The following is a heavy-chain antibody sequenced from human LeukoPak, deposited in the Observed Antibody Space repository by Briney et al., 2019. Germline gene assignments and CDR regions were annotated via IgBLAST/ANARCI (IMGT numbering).Heavy chain of an antibody. Sequence: PGGSLRLSCAASGFIFSSYSMNWVRHAPGKGLEWVSSISSTSTYIHYADSLKGRFTISRDNARNSLCLQINSLRVEDTAVYYCARVQRGEMATFDYWGQGTLVTVSS. CDR1: GFIFSSYS. V-gene: IGHV3-21*01. CDR2: ISSTSTYI. CDR3: ARVQRGEMATFDY. J-gene: IGHJ4*02. D-gene: IGHD5-24*01.